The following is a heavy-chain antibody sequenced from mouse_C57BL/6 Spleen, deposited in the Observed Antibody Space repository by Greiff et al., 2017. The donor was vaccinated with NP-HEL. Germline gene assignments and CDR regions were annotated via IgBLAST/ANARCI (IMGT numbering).Heavy chain of an antibody. V-gene: IGHV1S12*01. CDR2: IYPRDGST. J-gene: IGHJ3*01. Sequence: QVQLQQSGAELVKPGASVKVSCKASGYTFTSYWMHWVKQRPEQGLEWIGYIYPRDGSTKYNEKFKSKATLTADKSSSIAYMQLNSLTSEDSAVYFCARSHYGSSLWFAYWGQGTLVTVSA. CDR1: GYTFTSYW. CDR3: ARSHYGSSLWFAY. D-gene: IGHD1-1*01.